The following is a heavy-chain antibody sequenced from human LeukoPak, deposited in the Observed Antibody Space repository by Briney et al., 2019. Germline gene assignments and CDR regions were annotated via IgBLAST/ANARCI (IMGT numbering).Heavy chain of an antibody. CDR1: GDSVSSNSAA. J-gene: IGHJ4*02. V-gene: IGHV6-1*01. Sequence: SQSLSLTCVISGDSVSSNSAAWNWIRQSPSRGLEWLGRTYYRSKWYYHYAVSVKSRITIKPDTSKNRFSLQLNFVTPDDTAVYYCVRSHNGDIDYWGQGTLVTVSS. CDR3: VRSHNGDIDY. D-gene: IGHD7-27*01. CDR2: TYYRSKWYY.